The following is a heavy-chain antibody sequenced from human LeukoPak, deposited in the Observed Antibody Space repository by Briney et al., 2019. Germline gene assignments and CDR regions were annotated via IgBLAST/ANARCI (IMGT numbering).Heavy chain of an antibody. J-gene: IGHJ4*02. CDR3: ARLDSSSFDY. D-gene: IGHD6-13*01. V-gene: IGHV3-7*01. CDR2: IKQDGGEK. CDR1: GFTFSSYW. Sequence: GGSLRLSCAASGFTFSSYWMGWVRQAPGKGLEWVANIKQDGGEKDYVDSVKGRFTISRDNAKNSLYLQMNSLRAEDTAVYYCARLDSSSFDYWGQGTLVTVSS.